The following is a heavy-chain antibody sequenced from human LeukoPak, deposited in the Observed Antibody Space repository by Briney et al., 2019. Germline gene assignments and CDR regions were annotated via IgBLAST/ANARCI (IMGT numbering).Heavy chain of an antibody. J-gene: IGHJ6*03. CDR2: IYSGGSA. CDR1: GFTVSSNY. D-gene: IGHD6-13*01. Sequence: GGSLRLSCAASGFTVSSNYMSWVRQAPGKGLEWVSVIYSGGSAYYADSVKGRFTISRDNSKNTLYLQMNSLRAEDTAVYYCSASTNYYYMDVWGKGTTVTVSS. V-gene: IGHV3-53*01. CDR3: SASTNYYYMDV.